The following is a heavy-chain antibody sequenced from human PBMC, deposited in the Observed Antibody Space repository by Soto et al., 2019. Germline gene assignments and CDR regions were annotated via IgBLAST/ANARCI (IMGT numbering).Heavy chain of an antibody. D-gene: IGHD2-21*02. V-gene: IGHV3-33*01. CDR3: TRDLRDGLFDYYYYYGMDV. CDR1: GFTFSSYG. J-gene: IGHJ6*02. Sequence: GGSLRLSCAASGFTFSSYGMHWVRQAPGKGLEWVAVIWYDGSNKYYADSVKGRFTISRDNSKNTLYLQMNSLRAEDTAVYYCTRDLRDGLFDYYYYYGMDVWGQGTTVTVSS. CDR2: IWYDGSNK.